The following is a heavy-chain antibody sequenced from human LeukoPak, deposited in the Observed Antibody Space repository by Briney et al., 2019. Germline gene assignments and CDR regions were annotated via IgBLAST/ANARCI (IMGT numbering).Heavy chain of an antibody. V-gene: IGHV1-8*01. CDR3: ARHGSGSYYRSWWFDP. D-gene: IGHD3-10*01. J-gene: IGHJ5*02. Sequence: ASVKVSCKASGYTFTSYDINWVRQATGQGLEWMGWMNPNSGNTGYAQKFQGRVTMTRNTSISTAYMELSSLRSEDTAVYYCARHGSGSYYRSWWFDPWGQGTLVTVSS. CDR1: GYTFTSYD. CDR2: MNPNSGNT.